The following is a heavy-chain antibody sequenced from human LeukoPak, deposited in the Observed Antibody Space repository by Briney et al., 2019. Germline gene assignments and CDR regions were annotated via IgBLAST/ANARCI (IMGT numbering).Heavy chain of an antibody. CDR2: INPNSGGT. J-gene: IGHJ4*02. V-gene: IGHV1-2*06. D-gene: IGHD2-2*01. CDR3: ARSLPSWPASMYYFDY. CDR1: GYTFTGYY. Sequence: ASVKVSCKASGYTFTGYYMHWVRQAPGQGLEWMGRINPNSGGTNYVQKFQGRVTMTRDTSISTAYMELSRLRSDDTAVYYCARSLPSWPASMYYFDYWGQGTLVTVSS.